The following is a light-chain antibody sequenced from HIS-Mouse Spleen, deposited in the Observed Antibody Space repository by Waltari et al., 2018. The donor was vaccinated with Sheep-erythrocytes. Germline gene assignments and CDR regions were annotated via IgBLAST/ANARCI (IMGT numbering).Light chain of an antibody. CDR2: AAS. J-gene: IGKJ4*01. CDR3: QQSYSTPPT. V-gene: IGKV1-39*01. CDR1: QSISSY. Sequence: DIQMTQTQSSLSASVGDRVTITCLASQSISSYLNWYQQKPGKAPKLLIYAASSLQSGVPSRFSGSGSGTDFTLTISSLQPEDFATYYCQQSYSTPPTFGGGTKVEIK.